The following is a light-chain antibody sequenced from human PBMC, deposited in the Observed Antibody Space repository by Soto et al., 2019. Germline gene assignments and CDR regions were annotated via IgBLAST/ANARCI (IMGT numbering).Light chain of an antibody. V-gene: IGLV2-14*01. J-gene: IGLJ2*01. CDR1: RGDIGGYNY. CDR2: GVR. Sequence: QSALTQPASVSGSPGQSITISCTGTRGDIGGYNYVSWYQHRPGKAPKVLIYGVRNRLSGISSRFSGSKSGNTASLTISGLQAEDEADYYCASYTSSSTSVIFGRGTKVTVL. CDR3: ASYTSSSTSVI.